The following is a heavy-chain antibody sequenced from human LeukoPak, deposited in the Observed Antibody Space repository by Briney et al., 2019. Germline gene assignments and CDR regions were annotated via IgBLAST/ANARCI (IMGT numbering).Heavy chain of an antibody. CDR2: IDPSDSYT. J-gene: IGHJ4*02. CDR1: GYSFPSYW. CDR3: ARSYSGYDYLDY. D-gene: IGHD5-12*01. V-gene: IGHV5-10-1*01. Sequence: GESLRISCKGSGYSFPSYWITWVRQMPGKGLEWMGRIDPSDSYTNYSPSFQGHVTISADKSISTAYLQWSSLKASDTAMYYCARSYSGYDYLDYWGQGTLVTVSS.